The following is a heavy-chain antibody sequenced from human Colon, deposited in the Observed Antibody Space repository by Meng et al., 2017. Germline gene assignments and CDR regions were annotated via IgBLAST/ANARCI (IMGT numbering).Heavy chain of an antibody. J-gene: IGHJ4*02. D-gene: IGHD3-22*01. CDR1: GYSISSGYY. CDR3: AREGHRLGMIVDGF. Sequence: GSLRLSCTVSGYSISSGYYWGWIRQPPGKGLEWIGSIYHSGSTYYNPSLKSRVTISVDTSKNQFSLKLSSVTAADTAVYYCAREGHRLGMIVDGFWGQGTLVTVLL. V-gene: IGHV4-38-2*02. CDR2: IYHSGST.